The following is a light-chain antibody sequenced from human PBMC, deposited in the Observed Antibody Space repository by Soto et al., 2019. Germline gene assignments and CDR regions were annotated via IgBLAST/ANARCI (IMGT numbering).Light chain of an antibody. CDR2: GAS. CDR1: QTISTY. V-gene: IGKV1-39*01. J-gene: IGKJ1*01. Sequence: DIPMTLSPSSLSASVGDRVTITCRASQTISTYSTWYPQKPGNAPRVLIYGASSLQSGVPPRFSGSGSGTDFTLTISRLQPEDSATYYCQQSYRYTRMFGQGTKGDIK. CDR3: QQSYRYTRM.